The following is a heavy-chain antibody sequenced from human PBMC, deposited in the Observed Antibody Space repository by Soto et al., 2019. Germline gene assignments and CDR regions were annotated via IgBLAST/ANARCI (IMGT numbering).Heavy chain of an antibody. CDR1: GGTFSSYT. Sequence: ASAKVSCKASGGTFSSYTISWVRQAPGQGLEWMGRIIPILGIANYAQKFQGRVTITADKSTSTAYMELSSLRSEDTAVYYCARADYYYDSSGYYYFDYWGQGTLVTVSS. CDR3: ARADYYYDSSGYYYFDY. J-gene: IGHJ4*02. V-gene: IGHV1-69*02. D-gene: IGHD3-22*01. CDR2: IIPILGIA.